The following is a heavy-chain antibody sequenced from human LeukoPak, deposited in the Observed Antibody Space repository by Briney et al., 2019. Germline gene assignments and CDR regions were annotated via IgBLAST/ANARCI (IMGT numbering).Heavy chain of an antibody. CDR1: GGSFSGYY. D-gene: IGHD3-3*01. Sequence: SETLSLTCAVYGGSFSGYYWSWIRQPPGKGLEWIGEINHSGSTNYNPSLKSRVTISVDTSKNQFSLKLSSVTAADTAVYYCARYNYDFWSGVANWFDPWGQGTLVTVSS. V-gene: IGHV4-34*01. J-gene: IGHJ5*02. CDR2: INHSGST. CDR3: ARYNYDFWSGVANWFDP.